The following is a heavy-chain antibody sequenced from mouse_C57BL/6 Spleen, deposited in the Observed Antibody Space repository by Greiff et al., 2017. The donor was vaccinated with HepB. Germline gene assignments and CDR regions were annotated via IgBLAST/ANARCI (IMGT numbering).Heavy chain of an antibody. CDR3: ARGGWDYPFDY. Sequence: VQLQESGAELARPGASVKLSCKASGYTFTSYGISWVKQRTGQGLEWIGEIYPRSGNTYYNEKFKGKATLTADKSSSTAYMELRSLTSEDSAVYVCARGGWDYPFDYWGQGTTLTVSS. CDR2: IYPRSGNT. V-gene: IGHV1-81*01. CDR1: GYTFTSYG. J-gene: IGHJ2*01. D-gene: IGHD2-4*01.